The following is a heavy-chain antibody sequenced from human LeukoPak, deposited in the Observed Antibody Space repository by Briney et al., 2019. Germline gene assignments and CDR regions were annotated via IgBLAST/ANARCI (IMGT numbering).Heavy chain of an antibody. Sequence: GGSLRLSCAASGFTFSNYSMNWVRQAPGTGLEWVSSITSASSYIYYADSVKGRFTISRDNARNSLYLQMNSLRAEDTAVYYCARSDTAMVTSAFDIWGQGTMVTVSS. CDR2: ITSASSYI. D-gene: IGHD5-18*01. CDR1: GFTFSNYS. CDR3: ARSDTAMVTSAFDI. J-gene: IGHJ3*02. V-gene: IGHV3-21*01.